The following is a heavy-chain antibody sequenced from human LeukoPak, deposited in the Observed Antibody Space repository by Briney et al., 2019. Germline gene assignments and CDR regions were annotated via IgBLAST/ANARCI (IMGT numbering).Heavy chain of an antibody. CDR2: IYYSGST. CDR1: GGSISSSSYY. Sequence: SETLSLTCTVSGGSISSSSYYWGWIRQPPGKGLEWIGSIYYSGSTYYNPSLKSRVTISVDTSKNQFSLKLSSVTAADTAVYYCARVRWYYDSSGYYYGLSPTFDYWGQGTLVTVSS. D-gene: IGHD3-22*01. V-gene: IGHV4-39*07. CDR3: ARVRWYYDSSGYYYGLSPTFDY. J-gene: IGHJ4*02.